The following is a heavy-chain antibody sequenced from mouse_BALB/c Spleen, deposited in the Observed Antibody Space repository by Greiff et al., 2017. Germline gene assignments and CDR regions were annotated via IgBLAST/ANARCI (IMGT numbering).Heavy chain of an antibody. CDR2: IYPGSGST. CDR1: GYTFTSYW. V-gene: IGHV1S22*01. CDR3: TRSDYYGSSPYYFDY. D-gene: IGHD1-1*01. Sequence: LQQPGSELVRPGASVKLSCKASGYTFTSYWMHWVKQRHGQGLEWIGNIYPGSGSTNYDEKFKSKGTLTVDTSSSTAYMHLSSLTSEDSAVYYCTRSDYYGSSPYYFDYWGQGTTVTVSS. J-gene: IGHJ2*01.